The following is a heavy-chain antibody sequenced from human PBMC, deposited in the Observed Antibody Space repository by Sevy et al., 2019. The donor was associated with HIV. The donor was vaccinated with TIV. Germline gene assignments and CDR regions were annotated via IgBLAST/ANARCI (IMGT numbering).Heavy chain of an antibody. D-gene: IGHD3-22*01. CDR3: VRYYYDSSGYHPGTYYFDY. J-gene: IGHJ4*02. Sequence: SETLSLTCTVSGGSISSYYWSWIRQPPGKGLEWIGYIYYSGSTNYNPSLKSRVTISVDTSKNQFSLKLSSVTAADTAVYYCVRYYYDSSGYHPGTYYFDYWGQGTLVTVSS. CDR2: IYYSGST. V-gene: IGHV4-59*01. CDR1: GGSISSYY.